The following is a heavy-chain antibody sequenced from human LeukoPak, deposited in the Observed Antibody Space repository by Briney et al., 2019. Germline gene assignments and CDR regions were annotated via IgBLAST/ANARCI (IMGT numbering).Heavy chain of an antibody. J-gene: IGHJ5*02. Sequence: PSETLSLTCAVYGGSFSGYYWSWIRQPPGKGLEWIGEINHSGSTNYNPSLKSRVTISVDTSKNQFSLKLSSVTAADTAVYYCAGYYCSSTSCYRGWFDPWGQGTLVAVSS. V-gene: IGHV4-34*01. CDR3: AGYYCSSTSCYRGWFDP. D-gene: IGHD2-2*01. CDR1: GGSFSGYY. CDR2: INHSGST.